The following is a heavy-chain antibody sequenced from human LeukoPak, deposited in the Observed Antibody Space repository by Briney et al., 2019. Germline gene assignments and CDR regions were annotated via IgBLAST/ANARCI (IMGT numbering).Heavy chain of an antibody. D-gene: IGHD6-13*01. Sequence: AGGSLRLSCAASGFTFSSYAMSWVRQAPGKGLEWVSAISGSGGSTYYADSVKGRFTISRDNSKNTLYLQMNSLRAEDTAVYYCAKAGSSSWSHFDYWGQGTLVTVSS. V-gene: IGHV3-23*01. J-gene: IGHJ4*02. CDR1: GFTFSSYA. CDR2: ISGSGGST. CDR3: AKAGSSSWSHFDY.